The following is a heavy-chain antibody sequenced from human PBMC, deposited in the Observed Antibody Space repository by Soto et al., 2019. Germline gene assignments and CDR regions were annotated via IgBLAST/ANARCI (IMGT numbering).Heavy chain of an antibody. D-gene: IGHD4-17*01. J-gene: IGHJ3*02. CDR2: ISGSGGST. CDR3: ATYDYGDYSTAFDI. CDR1: GFTFSSYA. Sequence: EVQLLESGGGLVQPGGSLRHSCAASGFTFSSYAMSWVRQAPGKGLEWVSAISGSGGSTYYADSVKGRFTISRDNSKNTLSLQMNSLRAEDTAVYYCATYDYGDYSTAFDIWGQGTMVTVSS. V-gene: IGHV3-23*01.